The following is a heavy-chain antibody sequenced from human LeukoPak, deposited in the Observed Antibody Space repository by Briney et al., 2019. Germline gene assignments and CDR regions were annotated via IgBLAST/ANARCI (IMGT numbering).Heavy chain of an antibody. CDR2: ISYDGSNK. CDR3: ARDPDYCSGGSCYSDAFDI. V-gene: IGHV3-30-3*01. CDR1: GFTFSSYA. J-gene: IGHJ3*02. D-gene: IGHD2-15*01. Sequence: GRSLRLSCAASGFTFSSYAMHWVRQAPGKGLEWVAVISYDGSNKYYADSVKGRFTISRDNSKNTLYLQMNSLRAEDTAVYYCARDPDYCSGGSCYSDAFDIWGRGTMVTVSS.